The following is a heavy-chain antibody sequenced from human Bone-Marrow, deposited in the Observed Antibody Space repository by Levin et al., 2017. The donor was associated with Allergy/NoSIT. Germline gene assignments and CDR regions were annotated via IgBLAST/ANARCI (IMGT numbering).Heavy chain of an antibody. CDR1: GFTFSSYA. CDR2: ISGSGGST. CDR3: ATKGASRGRIAVAGYYFDY. Sequence: PGGSLRLSCAASGFTFSSYAMSWVRQAPGKGLEWVSAISGSGGSTYYADSVKGRFTISRDNSKNTLYLQMNSLRAEDTAVYYCATKGASRGRIAVAGYYFDYWGQGTLVTVSS. J-gene: IGHJ4*02. V-gene: IGHV3-23*01. D-gene: IGHD6-19*01.